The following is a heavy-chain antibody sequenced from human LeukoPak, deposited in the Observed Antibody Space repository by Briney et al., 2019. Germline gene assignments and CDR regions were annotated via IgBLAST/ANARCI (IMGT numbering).Heavy chain of an antibody. CDR2: IYYSGST. V-gene: IGHV4-59*01. J-gene: IGHJ3*02. CDR1: GGSISSYY. Sequence: SETLSLTCTVSGGSISSYYWSWIRQPPGKGLEWIGYIYYSGSTNYNPSLKSRVTISVDTSKNQFSLKLSSVTAADTAVYYCARELDYYGSGSYSVDAFDIWGQGTMVTVSS. D-gene: IGHD3-10*01. CDR3: ARELDYYGSGSYSVDAFDI.